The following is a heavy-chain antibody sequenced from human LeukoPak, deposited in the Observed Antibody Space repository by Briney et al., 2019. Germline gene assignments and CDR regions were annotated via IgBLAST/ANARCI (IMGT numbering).Heavy chain of an antibody. D-gene: IGHD5-24*01. CDR1: GFTFSDSA. CDR2: ISGSGGSP. V-gene: IGHV3-23*01. Sequence: GGSLRPSCAASGFTFSDSAMNGVRQAPGKALEGVSAISGSGGSPHYADYVKGRFTISRDNSNNTLFLHMNNLNPADAAIYYCAKGMTTIRRHFEKWGQGTLVTVSS. J-gene: IGHJ4*02. CDR3: AKGMTTIRRHFEK.